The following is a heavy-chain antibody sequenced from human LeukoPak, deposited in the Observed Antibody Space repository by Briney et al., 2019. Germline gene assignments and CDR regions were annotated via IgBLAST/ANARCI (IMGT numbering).Heavy chain of an antibody. D-gene: IGHD3-16*01. Sequence: SETLSLTCTVSGDSISSGSCYWSWIRQPAGKGLERIWRIYASGTTNYNPSLESRVTISVDTSKNQFSLNLMSVTAADKAVYYCAREREIWASPVYYFHMDVWGKGTTVTISS. CDR3: AREREIWASPVYYFHMDV. J-gene: IGHJ6*03. V-gene: IGHV4-61*02. CDR2: IYASGTT. CDR1: GDSISSGSCY.